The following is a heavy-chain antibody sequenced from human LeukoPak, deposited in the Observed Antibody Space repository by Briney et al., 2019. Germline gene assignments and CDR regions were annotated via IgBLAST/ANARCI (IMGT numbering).Heavy chain of an antibody. D-gene: IGHD3-9*01. CDR1: GGSISSSGYY. Sequence: SETLSLTCTVSGGSISSSGYYWGWLRQPPGTGLEWIASIYYSGSTYYNPSLKSRVTISVDTSKNQLSLKLSSVTAADTAVYYCARDFLDFDWLLFDYWGQGTLVTVSS. J-gene: IGHJ4*02. V-gene: IGHV4-39*07. CDR3: ARDFLDFDWLLFDY. CDR2: IYYSGST.